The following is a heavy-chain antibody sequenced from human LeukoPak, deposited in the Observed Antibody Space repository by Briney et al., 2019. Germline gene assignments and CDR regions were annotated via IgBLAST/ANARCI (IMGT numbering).Heavy chain of an antibody. CDR3: ARYHGSGGSLYYFDY. Sequence: SETLSLTCTVSGGSISSYYWSWIRQPAGKGLEWIGRIYTSGSTNYNPSLKSRVTISVDTSKNQFSLKLSSVTAADTAVYYCARYHGSGGSLYYFDYWGQGTLVTVSS. CDR2: IYTSGST. V-gene: IGHV4-4*07. J-gene: IGHJ4*02. D-gene: IGHD2-15*01. CDR1: GGSISSYY.